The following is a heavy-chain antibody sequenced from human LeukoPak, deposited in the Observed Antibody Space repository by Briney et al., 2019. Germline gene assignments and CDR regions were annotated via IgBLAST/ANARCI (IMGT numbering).Heavy chain of an antibody. CDR3: ARAGGRYSYGYYYYYMDV. CDR2: IIPIIGTA. Sequence: ASVKVSCKASGGTFTSYAISWVRQAPGQGLEWMGRIIPIIGTANYAQKFQSTVTITTDESTSTAYMDLSSLRSEDTAVYYCARAGGRYSYGYYYYYMDVWVKGNTTTVTS. J-gene: IGHJ6*03. V-gene: IGHV1-69*05. D-gene: IGHD5-18*01. CDR1: GGTFTSYA.